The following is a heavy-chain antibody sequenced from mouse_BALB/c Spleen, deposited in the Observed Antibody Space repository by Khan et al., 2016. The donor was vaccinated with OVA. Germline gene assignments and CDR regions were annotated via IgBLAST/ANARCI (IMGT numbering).Heavy chain of an antibody. V-gene: IGHV5-17*02. D-gene: IGHD2-3*01. J-gene: IGHJ4*01. CDR2: ISSGSSTI. CDR3: ARRRIFDGYYGGPMDY. CDR1: GFTFSGFG. Sequence: EVELVESGGNLVQPGGSRKLSCAASGFTFSGFGMHWVRQAPEKGLEWVAYISSGSSTIYYADTVKGRFTSSRDNPKHTLFLQMTSLRSEDTAIYYCARRRIFDGYYGGPMDYWGQGTSVTVSS.